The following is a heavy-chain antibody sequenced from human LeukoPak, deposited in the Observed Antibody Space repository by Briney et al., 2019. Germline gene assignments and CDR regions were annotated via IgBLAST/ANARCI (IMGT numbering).Heavy chain of an antibody. D-gene: IGHD5-24*01. CDR3: ARGTTRWLQFRWFDY. CDR2: INPNSGGT. Sequence: HWASVKVSCKASGYTFTGYYMHWVRQAPGQGLEWMGWINPNSGGTNYAQKFQGRVTMTRDTSISTAYMELSRLRSDDTAVYYCARGTTRWLQFRWFDYWGQGTLVTVSS. V-gene: IGHV1-2*02. CDR1: GYTFTGYY. J-gene: IGHJ4*02.